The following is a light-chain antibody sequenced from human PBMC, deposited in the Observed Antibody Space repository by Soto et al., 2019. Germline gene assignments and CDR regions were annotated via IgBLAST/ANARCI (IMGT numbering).Light chain of an antibody. V-gene: IGLV2-14*01. Sequence: QSALTQPASVSGSPGQSITISCTGTSSDVGKYNYVSWYQQHPGKAPKLMMYDVSNRPSGVSNRFSGSKSGNTASLTISGLQAEDEADYYCSSYTSSRTLVFGTGTKVTVL. CDR1: SSDVGKYNY. CDR3: SSYTSSRTLV. CDR2: DVS. J-gene: IGLJ1*01.